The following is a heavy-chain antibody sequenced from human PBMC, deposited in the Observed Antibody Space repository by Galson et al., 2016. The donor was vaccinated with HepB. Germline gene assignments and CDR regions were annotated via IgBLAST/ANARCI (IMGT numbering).Heavy chain of an antibody. Sequence: LTCTISGDSITDGGYYWSWIRQHPVKGLEWIGYIYYSGNTYYNPSLRGRVSMSVNTSKIQFSLRLSSVTAADTAVDYCARDGAAAGTSHEYFRHWGPGTVVTVSS. CDR2: IYYSGNT. CDR1: GDSITDGGYY. CDR3: ARDGAAAGTSHEYFRH. V-gene: IGHV4-31*03. J-gene: IGHJ1*01. D-gene: IGHD6-13*01.